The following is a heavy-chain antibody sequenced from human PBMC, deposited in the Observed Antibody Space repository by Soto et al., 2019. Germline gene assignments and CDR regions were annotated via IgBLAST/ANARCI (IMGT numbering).Heavy chain of an antibody. Sequence: EVPLLESGGGLVQPGGSLRLSCAASGFSFSSYAMNWVRQAPGKGLEWVSVISGSGGSTYYADSVKGRVTISRDNSKNTLYLQMISLRAEDTAVYYCASRSSGWYFDYWGQGTLVTVSS. CDR2: ISGSGGST. CDR3: ASRSSGWYFDY. J-gene: IGHJ4*02. CDR1: GFSFSSYA. V-gene: IGHV3-23*01. D-gene: IGHD6-19*01.